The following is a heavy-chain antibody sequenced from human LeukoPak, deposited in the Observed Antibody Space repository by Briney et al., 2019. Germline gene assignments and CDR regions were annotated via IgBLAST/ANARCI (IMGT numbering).Heavy chain of an antibody. J-gene: IGHJ4*02. CDR3: AKEGYSHTSNYFDN. CDR1: GFMFDDSA. CDR2: ISGDGVST. D-gene: IGHD2-15*01. Sequence: PGGSLRLSCAASGFMFDDSAMHWVRQAPGKGLEWVSLISGDGVSTFYADSVKGRFTISRDNSQNSLSLQMDSLTTEDTALYYCAKEGYSHTSNYFDNWGQGILVTVSS. V-gene: IGHV3-43*02.